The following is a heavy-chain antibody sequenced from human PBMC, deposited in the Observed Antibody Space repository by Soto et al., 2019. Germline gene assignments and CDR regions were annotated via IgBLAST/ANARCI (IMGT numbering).Heavy chain of an antibody. CDR1: GGSISSHY. J-gene: IGHJ3*02. Sequence: SETLSLTCTVSGGSISSHYWSWIRQPPGKGLEWIGYIYYSGSTNYNPSLKSRVAISVDTSKNQFSLKLSSVTAADTAVYDWARVRGSRGADAFDIWGQGTMVTVSS. CDR2: IYYSGST. V-gene: IGHV4-59*11. CDR3: ARVRGSRGADAFDI. D-gene: IGHD3-16*01.